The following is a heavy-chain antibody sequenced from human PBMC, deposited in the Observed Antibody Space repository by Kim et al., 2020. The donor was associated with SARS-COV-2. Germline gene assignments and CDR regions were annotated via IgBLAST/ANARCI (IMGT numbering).Heavy chain of an antibody. V-gene: IGHV4-59*01. CDR3: AREGRRGYSYTLDY. D-gene: IGHD5-18*01. J-gene: IGHJ4*02. Sequence: NPSLKSRVTISVDTSKNQFSLKLSSVTAADTAVYYCAREGRRGYSYTLDYWGQGTLVTVSS.